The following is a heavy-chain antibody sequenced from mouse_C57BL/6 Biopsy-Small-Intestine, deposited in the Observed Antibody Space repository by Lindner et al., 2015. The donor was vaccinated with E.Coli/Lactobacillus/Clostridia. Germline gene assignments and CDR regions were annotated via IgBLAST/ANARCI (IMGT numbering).Heavy chain of an antibody. CDR2: INPSSGYS. J-gene: IGHJ2*01. V-gene: IGHV1-7*01. CDR1: GYTFTTYW. Sequence: VQLQESGAELAKPGASVKLSCKASGYTFTTYWMHWVKQRPGQGLEWIGNINPSSGYSKYNQKFKDKATLTADKSSSTAYMQLSSLTNEDSAAYYCARERDGYTLGYWGQGTALTVSS. CDR3: ARERDGYTLGY. D-gene: IGHD2-3*01.